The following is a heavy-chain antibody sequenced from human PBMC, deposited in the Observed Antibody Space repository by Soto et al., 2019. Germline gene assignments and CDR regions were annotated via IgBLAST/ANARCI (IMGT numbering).Heavy chain of an antibody. J-gene: IGHJ6*02. V-gene: IGHV1-69*13. Sequence: SVKVSCKASGGTFSSYAISWVRQAPGQGLEWMGGIIPIFGTANYAQKFQGRVTITADESTSTAYMELSSLRSEDTAVYYCATLRGGSGSYYNHGMDVWGQGTTVTVSS. D-gene: IGHD3-10*01. CDR1: GGTFSSYA. CDR2: IIPIFGTA. CDR3: ATLRGGSGSYYNHGMDV.